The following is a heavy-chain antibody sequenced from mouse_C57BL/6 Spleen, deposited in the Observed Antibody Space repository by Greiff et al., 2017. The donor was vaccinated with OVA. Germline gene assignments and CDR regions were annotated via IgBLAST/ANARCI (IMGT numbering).Heavy chain of an antibody. CDR1: GYAFSSYW. CDR3: ARRGYSDAMDY. CDR2: IYPGDGDT. V-gene: IGHV1-80*01. D-gene: IGHD2-14*01. Sequence: QVQLKQSGAELVKPGASVKISCKASGYAFSSYWMNWVKQRPGKGLEWIGQIYPGDGDTNYNGKFKGKATLTADKSSSTAYMQLSSLTSEDSAVYFCARRGYSDAMDYWGQGTSVTVSS. J-gene: IGHJ4*01.